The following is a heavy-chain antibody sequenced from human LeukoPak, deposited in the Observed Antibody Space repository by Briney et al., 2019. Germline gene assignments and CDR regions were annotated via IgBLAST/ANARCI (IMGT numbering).Heavy chain of an antibody. Sequence: GGSLRLSCAASGFTFSIYAMSWVRQAPGKGLEWVSGISSGGSSYYADSVKGQFTISRDNSKNTLYLQMNSLRVEDTAVYYCAKESTMTDYYFDYWGQGTLVTVSS. D-gene: IGHD4-17*01. CDR1: GFTFSIYA. J-gene: IGHJ4*02. V-gene: IGHV3-23*01. CDR2: ISSGGSS. CDR3: AKESTMTDYYFDY.